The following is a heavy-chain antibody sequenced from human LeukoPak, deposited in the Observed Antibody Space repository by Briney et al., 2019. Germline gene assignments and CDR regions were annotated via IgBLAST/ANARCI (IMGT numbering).Heavy chain of an antibody. CDR1: GGSFSGYY. CDR3: ARHAPYYYYYYMDV. D-gene: IGHD2-2*01. V-gene: IGHV4-34*01. J-gene: IGHJ6*03. Sequence: SETLSLTCAVYGGSFSGYYWSWIRPPPGKGLEWIGEINHSGSTNYNPSLKRRGTISVDTSKNQFSLKLSSVTAADTAVYYCARHAPYYYYYYMDVWGKGTTVTVSS. CDR2: INHSGST.